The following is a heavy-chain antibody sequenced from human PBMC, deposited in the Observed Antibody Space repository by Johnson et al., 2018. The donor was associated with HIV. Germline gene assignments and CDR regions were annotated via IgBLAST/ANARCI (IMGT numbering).Heavy chain of an antibody. CDR3: AGEMFRGRPVAFDI. CDR2: ISNDGSNK. D-gene: IGHD3-10*01. CDR1: GLTFSSFA. V-gene: IGHV3-30*14. J-gene: IGHJ3*02. Sequence: QVQLVESGGGVDQPGTSLRLSCAASGLTFSSFAMHWVRQAPGKGPEWVAVISNDGSNKYYADSVKGRFTISRDNSKNTLYLQMNSLRAEDTAVYYCAGEMFRGRPVAFDIWGQGTMVTVSS.